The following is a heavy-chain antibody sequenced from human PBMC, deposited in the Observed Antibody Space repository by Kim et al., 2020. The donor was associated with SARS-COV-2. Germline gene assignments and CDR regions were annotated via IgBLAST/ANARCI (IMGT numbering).Heavy chain of an antibody. CDR3: AKDIWSGYSGGGLDY. J-gene: IGHJ4*02. Sequence: DSVKGRFTLSRDHAKHSLYLKMNSLRPEDTAVYYCAKDIWSGYSGGGLDYWGQGTLVTVSS. V-gene: IGHV3-9*01. D-gene: IGHD3-3*01.